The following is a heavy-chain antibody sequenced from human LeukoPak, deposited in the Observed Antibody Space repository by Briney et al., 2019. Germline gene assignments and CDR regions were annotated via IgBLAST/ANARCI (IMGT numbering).Heavy chain of an antibody. CDR2: IIPIFGTA. CDR1: GGTFSSYA. D-gene: IGHD1-20*01. Sequence: GASVKVSCKASGGTFSSYAISWVRQAPGQGLEWMGGIIPIFGTANYAQKFQGRVTITADESTSTAYMELSSLRSEDTAVYYCARARSFYYNWNEYDYWGQGTLVTVSS. J-gene: IGHJ4*02. CDR3: ARARSFYYNWNEYDY. V-gene: IGHV1-69*13.